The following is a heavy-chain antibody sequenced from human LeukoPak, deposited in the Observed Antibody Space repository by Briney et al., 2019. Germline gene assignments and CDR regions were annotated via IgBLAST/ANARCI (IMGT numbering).Heavy chain of an antibody. J-gene: IGHJ4*02. D-gene: IGHD3-22*01. CDR1: GGSISSYY. CDR3: ARHYYDSSGPTAWDY. V-gene: IGHV4-59*08. CDR2: IFYSGIR. Sequence: SGALSLTCTVSGGSISSYYWSWIRPPPGKGLEWIGYIFYSGIRNSSPSLKSRVTISVDTSKNQFALKLSSVTAADTAVYYCARHYYDSSGPTAWDYWGQGTLVTVPS.